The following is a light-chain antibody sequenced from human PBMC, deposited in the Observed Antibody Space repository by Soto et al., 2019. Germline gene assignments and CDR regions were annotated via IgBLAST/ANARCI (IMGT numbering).Light chain of an antibody. CDR1: QSVFSS. CDR2: GSA. J-gene: IGKJ1*01. V-gene: IGKV3-15*01. CDR3: HQYHLWPWT. Sequence: EIVMTQSPATLSVSPGERATLSCRASQSVFSSLAWYQQRPGQAPRLLIYGSATRATGIPDRFSGSGSGTEFTLTISSLQSEDSAVYYCHQYHLWPWTFGQGTKVDIK.